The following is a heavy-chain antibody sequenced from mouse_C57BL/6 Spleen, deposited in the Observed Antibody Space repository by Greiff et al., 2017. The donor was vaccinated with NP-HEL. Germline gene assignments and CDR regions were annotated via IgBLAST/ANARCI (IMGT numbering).Heavy chain of an antibody. CDR2: ISSGGSYT. CDR1: GFTFSSYG. V-gene: IGHV5-6*02. Sequence: DVKLVESGGDLVKPGGSLKLSCAASGFTFSSYGMSWVRQTPDKRLEWVATISSGGSYTYYLDSVKGRFTISRDNAKNTLYLQMSSLKSEDTAMYYCAGHEDYGSMGYFDVWGTGTTVTVSS. J-gene: IGHJ1*03. CDR3: AGHEDYGSMGYFDV. D-gene: IGHD1-1*01.